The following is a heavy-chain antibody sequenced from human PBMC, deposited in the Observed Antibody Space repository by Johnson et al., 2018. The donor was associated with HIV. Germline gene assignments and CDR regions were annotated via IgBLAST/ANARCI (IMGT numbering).Heavy chain of an antibody. V-gene: IGHV3-7*03. CDR1: GFTFSNYW. Sequence: VQLMESGGRLVQPGGSLGLSCATSGFTFSNYWMTWVRQAPGKGLEWVANIKQDGSEKNYVDSVKGRFIISRDNAKNSLYLQMNSLRAEDTALYYCAKVGLEGGKEGVGAFDMWGRGTLVTVSS. J-gene: IGHJ3*02. CDR3: AKVGLEGGKEGVGAFDM. D-gene: IGHD3-3*01. CDR2: IKQDGSEK.